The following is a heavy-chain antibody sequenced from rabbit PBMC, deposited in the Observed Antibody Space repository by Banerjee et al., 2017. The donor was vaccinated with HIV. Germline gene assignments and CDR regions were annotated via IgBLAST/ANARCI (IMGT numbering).Heavy chain of an antibody. D-gene: IGHD4-1*01. V-gene: IGHV1S40*01. J-gene: IGHJ4*01. Sequence: QQLVESGGGLVKPGASLTLTCKASGFSFSSGYDMCWVRQAPGKGLEWIACIYAGASGSTYYASWAKGRFTISKTSSTTVTLQMTSLTAADTATYFCARYYGSGWGDLWGPGTLVTVS. CDR1: GFSFSSGYD. CDR3: ARYYGSGWGDL. CDR2: IYAGASGST.